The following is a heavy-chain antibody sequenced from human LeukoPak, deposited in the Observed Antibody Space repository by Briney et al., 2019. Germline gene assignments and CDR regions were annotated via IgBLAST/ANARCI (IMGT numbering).Heavy chain of an antibody. CDR2: INGGGDDT. CDR3: ARGVYQLPNY. J-gene: IGHJ4*02. D-gene: IGHD2-2*01. Sequence: PGGSLSLSCSASGFILKNNAMTWVRQAPGKGLEWVSAINGGGDDTEYADSVKGRFTISRANSKNTLYLQMNSLRPEDTAVYYCARGVYQLPNYWGQGNLVTVSS. V-gene: IGHV3-23*01. CDR1: GFILKNNA.